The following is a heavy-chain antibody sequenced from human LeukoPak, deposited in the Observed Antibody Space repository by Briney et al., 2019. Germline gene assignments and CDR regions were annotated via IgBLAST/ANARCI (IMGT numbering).Heavy chain of an antibody. CDR3: ARFYSNYAEDFDC. V-gene: IGHV4-34*01. J-gene: IGHJ4*02. CDR2: INHSGST. D-gene: IGHD4-11*01. Sequence: PSETLSLTCAVYGGSFSGYYWSWIRQPPGKGLEWIGEINHSGSTNYNPSLKSRVTISVDTSKNQFSLKLSSVTAADTAVYYCARFYSNYAEDFDCWGQGTLVTVSS. CDR1: GGSFSGYY.